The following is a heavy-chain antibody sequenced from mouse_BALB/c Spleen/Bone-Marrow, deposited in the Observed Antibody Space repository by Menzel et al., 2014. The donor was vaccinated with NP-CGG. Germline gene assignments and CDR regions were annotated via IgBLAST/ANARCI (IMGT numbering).Heavy chain of an antibody. J-gene: IGHJ4*01. CDR1: GFSVISYG. CDR3: ARNDYGNPHYAMDY. CDR2: IWSGGST. V-gene: IGHV2-4*02. D-gene: IGHD2-1*01. Sequence: VQLQESGPGLVQPSQSLFITCTVSGFSVISYGVHWVRQLPGKGLEWLGVIWSGGSTDYNAAFISRLSISKDNSKSQVFFKMNSLQADDTAIYYCARNDYGNPHYAMDYWGQGTSVTVSS.